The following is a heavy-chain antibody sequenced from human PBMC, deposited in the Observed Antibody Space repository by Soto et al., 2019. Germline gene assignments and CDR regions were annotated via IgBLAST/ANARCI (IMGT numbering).Heavy chain of an antibody. CDR1: GGTFSSYT. CDR2: IIPILGIA. D-gene: IGHD5-12*01. V-gene: IGHV1-69*02. J-gene: IGHJ4*02. CDR3: ARVPPSDSGYAAFYFDY. Sequence: QVQLVQSGAEVKKPGSSVKVSCKASGGTFSSYTISWVRQAPGQGLEWMGRIIPILGIANYAQKFQGRVTITADKSTSTAYMELSSLRSEDTAVYYCARVPPSDSGYAAFYFDYWGQGTLVTVSS.